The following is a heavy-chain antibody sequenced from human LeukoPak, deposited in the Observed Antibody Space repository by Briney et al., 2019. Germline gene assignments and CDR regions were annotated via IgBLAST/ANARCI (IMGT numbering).Heavy chain of an antibody. J-gene: IGHJ4*02. CDR3: AKTGLDSGYGSPHFDY. V-gene: IGHV3-30*18. CDR2: ISYDGSNK. D-gene: IGHD5-12*01. Sequence: PGGSLRLSCAASGFTFSSYGMHWVRQAPGKGLEWVAVISYDGSNKYYADSVKGRFTISRDNSKNTLYLQMNSLRAEDTAVYYCAKTGLDSGYGSPHFDYWGQGTLVTVSS. CDR1: GFTFSSYG.